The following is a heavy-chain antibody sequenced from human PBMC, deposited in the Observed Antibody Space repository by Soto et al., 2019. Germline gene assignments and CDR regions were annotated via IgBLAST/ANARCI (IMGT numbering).Heavy chain of an antibody. V-gene: IGHV1-46*03. J-gene: IGHJ6*03. CDR1: GYTFTSYY. CDR3: AREPRRYDILTGYSPYYYMDV. Sequence: ASVKVSCKASGYTFTSYYMHWVRQAPGQGLEWMGIINPSGGSTSYAQKFQGRVTMTRDTSTSTVYMELSSLRSEDTAVYYCAREPRRYDILTGYSPYYYMDVWGKGTTVTVSS. D-gene: IGHD3-9*01. CDR2: INPSGGST.